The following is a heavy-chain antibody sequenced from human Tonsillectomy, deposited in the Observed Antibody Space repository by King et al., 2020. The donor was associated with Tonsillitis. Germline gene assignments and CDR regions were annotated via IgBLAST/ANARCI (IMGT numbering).Heavy chain of an antibody. Sequence: VQLQESGGGLVQPGGSLRLSCAASGFTFSSYAMSWVRQAPGKGLEWVSIIYSGGSSTYYADSVKGRFTISRDNSKNTLYLQMNSLRAEDTAVYYCARGRYYDILTGYSSYYFDSWGQGTLVTVSS. CDR3: ARGRYYDILTGYSSYYFDS. J-gene: IGHJ4*02. V-gene: IGHV3-23*03. CDR2: IYSGGSST. D-gene: IGHD3-9*01. CDR1: GFTFSSYA.